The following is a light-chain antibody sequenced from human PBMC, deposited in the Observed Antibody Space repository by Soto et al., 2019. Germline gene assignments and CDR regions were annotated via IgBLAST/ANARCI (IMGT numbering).Light chain of an antibody. Sequence: EVELTQSPGTLSLSPGDTATLSCGASQSVTSNYLAWYQQKAGQPPRLLIYGASTRASGIPDTFSGSGSGTGFTLTIVRLEPEDFAMYYCQQYGTSPRTFGRGTKVEIK. CDR2: GAS. CDR1: QSVTSNY. J-gene: IGKJ1*01. CDR3: QQYGTSPRT. V-gene: IGKV3-20*01.